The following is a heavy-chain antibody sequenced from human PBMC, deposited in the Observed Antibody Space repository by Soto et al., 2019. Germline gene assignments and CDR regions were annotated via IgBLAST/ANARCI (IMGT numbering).Heavy chain of an antibody. CDR3: ARAPYLGDHQY. V-gene: IGHV1-18*01. D-gene: IGHD3-16*01. CDR2: ISAYSGKT. CDR1: GYTFTSYG. Sequence: ASVKVSCKTSGYTFTSYGISCARQAPGQGLEWVGWISAYSGKTHYAQKFQGKVTMTTDTSTSPAYLELRSLRSDDPAVYYCARAPYLGDHQYWGQGTLVTVSS. J-gene: IGHJ4*02.